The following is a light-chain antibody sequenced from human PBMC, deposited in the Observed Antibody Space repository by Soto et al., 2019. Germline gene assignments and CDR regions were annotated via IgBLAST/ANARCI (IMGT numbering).Light chain of an antibody. J-gene: IGKJ5*01. Sequence: DIQMTQSPSSVSASVGDRVTLTCRASQGISSWLAWYQQKPGQAPKLLIYAASNWKGGVQSRFSGSGSGTVFTLPISTLQPEDSKIYFCQQPYNSPCPFGQGTRLEIK. CDR2: AAS. CDR1: QGISSW. CDR3: QQPYNSPCP. V-gene: IGKV1-12*01.